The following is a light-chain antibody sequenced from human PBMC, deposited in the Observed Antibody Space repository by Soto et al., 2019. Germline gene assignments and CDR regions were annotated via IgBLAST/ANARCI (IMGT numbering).Light chain of an antibody. Sequence: EIVLTQSPATLSLSPGERATLSCRASQAFSNSFLSWFQQIPGQAPRLVIYGASNRATGVPARFSGSGSGTDFTLTISSLQSEDFAVYYCLQYDDWHRTFGQGTKVDIK. V-gene: IGKV3D-7*01. CDR3: LQYDDWHRT. CDR2: GAS. J-gene: IGKJ1*01. CDR1: QAFSNSF.